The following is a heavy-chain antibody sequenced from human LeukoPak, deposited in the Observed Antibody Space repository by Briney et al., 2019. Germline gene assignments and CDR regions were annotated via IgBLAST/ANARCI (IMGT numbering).Heavy chain of an antibody. D-gene: IGHD3-22*01. V-gene: IGHV4-34*01. CDR1: GGSFSGYY. J-gene: IGHJ1*01. CDR2: INHSGST. Sequence: SETLSLTCAVYGGSFSGYYWSWIRQPPGKGLEWIGEINHSGSTNYNPSLKSRVTISVDTSKNQFSLKLSSVTAADTAVYYCAKASSGYYFQHWGQGTLVTVSS. CDR3: AKASSGYYFQH.